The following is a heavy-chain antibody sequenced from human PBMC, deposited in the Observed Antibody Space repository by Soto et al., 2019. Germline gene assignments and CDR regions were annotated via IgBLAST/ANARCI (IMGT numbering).Heavy chain of an antibody. J-gene: IGHJ5*02. CDR1: GFTFSSYA. V-gene: IGHV3-23*01. D-gene: IGHD3-9*01. CDR3: AKDTPLPPYYDILTGYSYNWFDP. CDR2: ISGSGGST. Sequence: LRLSCAASGFTFSSYAMSWVRQAPGKGLEWVSAISGSGGSTYYADSVKGRFTISRDNSKNTLYLQMNSLRAEDTAVYYCAKDTPLPPYYDILTGYSYNWFDPWGQGTLVTVSS.